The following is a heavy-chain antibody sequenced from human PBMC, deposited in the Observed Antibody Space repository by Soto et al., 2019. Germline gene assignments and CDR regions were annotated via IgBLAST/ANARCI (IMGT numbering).Heavy chain of an antibody. Sequence: QVQLVQSGAEVKKPGASVKVSCKASGYTFTSYGISWVRQAPGQGLDWMGGISAYNGNTKYAQDLQGSVTMTTDTATSTAYMELRSLRSDDTAVYYCERFSGGSYNTYYFYYGMDVWGQGTTVTVSS. CDR3: ERFSGGSYNTYYFYYGMDV. D-gene: IGHD2-15*01. CDR2: ISAYNGNT. V-gene: IGHV1-18*01. J-gene: IGHJ6*02. CDR1: GYTFTSYG.